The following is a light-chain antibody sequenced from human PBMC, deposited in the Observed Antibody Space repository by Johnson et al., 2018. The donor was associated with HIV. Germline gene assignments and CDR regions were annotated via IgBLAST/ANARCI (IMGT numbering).Light chain of an antibody. CDR2: DNN. J-gene: IGLJ1*01. CDR1: SSNIGRNY. Sequence: QSVLTQPPSVSAAPGQKVTISCSGGSSNIGRNYVSWYQQLPGTAPKLLIYDNNKRPSGIPDRFSGSKSGTSATLGITGLQTGDEGDYFCGAWDSTLNAYVFGTGTKVTVL. V-gene: IGLV1-51*01. CDR3: GAWDSTLNAYV.